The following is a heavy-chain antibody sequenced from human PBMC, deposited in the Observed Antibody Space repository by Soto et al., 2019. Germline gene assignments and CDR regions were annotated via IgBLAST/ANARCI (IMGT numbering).Heavy chain of an antibody. Sequence: QVQLQQWGAGPLRPLETLSLTCGVSGGSFSGYYWAWIRQSPGKGLEWIGEIHDRGSINYNPSLKCLVSISVDTSKNHYSLNLRSVTAADXXVYYCARESHDILTGPPWVWYFDLWGXXXLXXVSS. CDR3: ARESHDILTGPPWVWYFDL. V-gene: IGHV4-34*01. J-gene: IGHJ2*01. CDR1: GGSFSGYY. CDR2: IHDRGSI. D-gene: IGHD3-9*01.